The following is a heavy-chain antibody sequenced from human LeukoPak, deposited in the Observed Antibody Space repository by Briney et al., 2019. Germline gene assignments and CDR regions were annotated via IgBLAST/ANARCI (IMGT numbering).Heavy chain of an antibody. J-gene: IGHJ6*02. CDR2: IRYDGSNK. CDR3: AKGDYYGSVYYYYDMDV. V-gene: IGHV3-30*02. D-gene: IGHD3-10*01. Sequence: GGSLRLSCAASGFTFSSYGMHWVRQAPGKGLEWVAFIRYDGSNKYYADSVKGRFTISRDNSKNTLYLQMNSLRAEDTAVYYCAKGDYYGSVYYYYDMDVWGQGTTVTVSS. CDR1: GFTFSSYG.